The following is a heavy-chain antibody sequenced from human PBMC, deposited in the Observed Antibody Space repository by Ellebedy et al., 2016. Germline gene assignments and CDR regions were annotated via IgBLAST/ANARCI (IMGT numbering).Heavy chain of an antibody. V-gene: IGHV3-30-3*01. CDR3: ARDVVASYYYYGMDV. D-gene: IGHD2-15*01. Sequence: GGSLRLXXAASGFTFSNYPMHWVRQAPGKGLEWVAVISYDGSSKYYADSVKGRFTISRDNSKNTLYLQMNSLRAEDTAVYYCARDVVASYYYYGMDVWGQGTTVTVSS. CDR1: GFTFSNYP. CDR2: ISYDGSSK. J-gene: IGHJ6*02.